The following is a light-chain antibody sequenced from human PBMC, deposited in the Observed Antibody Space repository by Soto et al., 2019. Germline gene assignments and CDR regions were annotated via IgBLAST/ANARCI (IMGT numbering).Light chain of an antibody. V-gene: IGLV9-49*01. Sequence: QLVLTQPPSASASLGASVTLTCTLSSGYSNYKVDWYQQRPGKGHRFVMRVGTGGIVGSKGDGIPDRFSVLGSGLNRYLTIKNIQEEDESDYHCGADHGSGSNFVSVVFGGGTKLTVL. CDR1: SGYSNYK. CDR2: VGTGGIVG. J-gene: IGLJ2*01. CDR3: GADHGSGSNFVSVV.